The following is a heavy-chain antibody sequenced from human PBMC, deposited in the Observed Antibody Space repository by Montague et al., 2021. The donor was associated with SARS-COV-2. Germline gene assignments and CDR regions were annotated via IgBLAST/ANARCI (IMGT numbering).Heavy chain of an antibody. CDR2: LYTSGST. D-gene: IGHD5-12*01. J-gene: IGHJ6*02. Sequence: SETLSLTCTVSGASVRTYYWSWIRQSAGKKLEWIGRLYTSGSTYYNPSFKSRVTMSLDTSKNLFSLNLSSMTAADTAVYYCAGDGADYSFDYYHELDVWGQGIAVTVSS. CDR3: AGDGADYSFDYYHELDV. V-gene: IGHV4-4*07. CDR1: GASVRTYY.